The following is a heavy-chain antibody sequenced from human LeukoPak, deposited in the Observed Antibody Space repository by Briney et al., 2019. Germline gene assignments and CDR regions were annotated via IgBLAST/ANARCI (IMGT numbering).Heavy chain of an antibody. CDR2: ISSSSSTI. CDR1: GFTFSSYS. Sequence: GGSLRLSCAASGFTFSSYSMNWVRQAPGKGLEWVSYISSSSSTIYYAGSVKGRFTISRDNAKNSLYLQMNSLRAEDTAVYYCARPNYYDSPTWGYYGMDVWGQGTTVTVSS. D-gene: IGHD3-22*01. CDR3: ARPNYYDSPTWGYYGMDV. V-gene: IGHV3-48*01. J-gene: IGHJ6*02.